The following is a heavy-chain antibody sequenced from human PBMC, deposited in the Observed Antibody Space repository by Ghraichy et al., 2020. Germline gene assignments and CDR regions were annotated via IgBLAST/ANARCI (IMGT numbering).Heavy chain of an antibody. J-gene: IGHJ4*02. CDR2: ISNNGGNT. CDR1: EFTFSTYS. D-gene: IGHD2-21*01. V-gene: IGHV3-64D*09. Sequence: GVLRLSCSASEFTFSTYSMHWVRQAPGKGLEFVSGISNNGGNTNYADSVKGRFTISRDNSKNTLYLQMSSLRVEDTAVYHCVKDSYGGRRADYFDYWGQGTLVTVSS. CDR3: VKDSYGGRRADYFDY.